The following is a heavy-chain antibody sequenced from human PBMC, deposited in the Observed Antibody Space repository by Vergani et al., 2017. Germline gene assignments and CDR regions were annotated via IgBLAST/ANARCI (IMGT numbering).Heavy chain of an antibody. CDR1: GFTFSSYA. CDR3: ARYSSSSKGFDY. V-gene: IGHV3-30-3*01. Sequence: QVQLVESGGGVVQPGRSLRLSCAASGFTFSSYAMHWVRQAPGKGLEWVAVISYDGSNKYYADSVKGRFTISRDNSKNTLYLQMNSLRAEDTAVYYCARYSSSSKGFDYWGQGTLVTVSS. CDR2: ISYDGSNK. D-gene: IGHD6-6*01. J-gene: IGHJ4*02.